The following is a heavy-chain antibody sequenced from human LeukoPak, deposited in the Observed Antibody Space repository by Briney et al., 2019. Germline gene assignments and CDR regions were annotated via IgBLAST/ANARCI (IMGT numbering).Heavy chain of an antibody. V-gene: IGHV1-69*05. J-gene: IGHJ6*03. CDR1: GGTFSSYA. CDR2: IVPIFGTA. D-gene: IGHD6-6*01. CDR3: ARGDGSSTYYYYYRDV. Sequence: SVKVSCKASGGTFSSYAISWVRQAPGQGLEWMGGIVPIFGTANYAQKFQGRVTITTDESTSTAYMELSSLRSEDTAVYYCARGDGSSTYYYYYRDVGGKGPTVTVSS.